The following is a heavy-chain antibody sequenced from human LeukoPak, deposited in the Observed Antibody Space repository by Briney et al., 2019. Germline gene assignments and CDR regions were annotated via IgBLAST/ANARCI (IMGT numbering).Heavy chain of an antibody. CDR1: GFTFNSYW. CDR2: IKQDGSEK. J-gene: IGHJ4*02. CDR3: ARDSPERGYSYGPLDNYFDY. V-gene: IGHV3-7*01. Sequence: PGGSLRLSCAASGFTFNSYWMTWVRQAPGKGLEWVANIKQDGSEKYYVDSVKGRFTISRDNAKNSLYLQMNSLRAEDTAVYYCARDSPERGYSYGPLDNYFDYWGQGILVTVSS. D-gene: IGHD5-18*01.